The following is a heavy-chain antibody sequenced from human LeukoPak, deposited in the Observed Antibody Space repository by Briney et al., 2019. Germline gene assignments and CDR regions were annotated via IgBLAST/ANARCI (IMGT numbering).Heavy chain of an antibody. CDR3: ARQSSFTYYFDS. V-gene: IGHV4-31*03. CDR2: IYYSGST. Sequence: PSETLSLTCTVSGGSISSGGYSWSWIRQHPGKGLEWIGYIYYSGSTYYHPSLKSRVAISVDTSKNQFSLKLSSVTAADTAVYYCARQSSFTYYFDSWGQGTLVTVSS. J-gene: IGHJ4*02. CDR1: GGSISSGGYS.